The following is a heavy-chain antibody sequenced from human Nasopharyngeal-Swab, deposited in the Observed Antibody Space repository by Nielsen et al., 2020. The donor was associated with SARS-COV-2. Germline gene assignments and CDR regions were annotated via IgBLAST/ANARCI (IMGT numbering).Heavy chain of an antibody. CDR2: MNPNSGNT. V-gene: IGHV1-8*01. Sequence: ASVKVSCKASGYTFINYGLSWVRQATGQGLEWMGWMNPNSGNTGYAQKFQGRVTMTRNTSISTAYMELSSLRSEDTAVYYCARQTNHYGLYYFDYWGQGTLVTVSS. J-gene: IGHJ4*02. CDR3: ARQTNHYGLYYFDY. CDR1: GYTFINYG. D-gene: IGHD3-10*01.